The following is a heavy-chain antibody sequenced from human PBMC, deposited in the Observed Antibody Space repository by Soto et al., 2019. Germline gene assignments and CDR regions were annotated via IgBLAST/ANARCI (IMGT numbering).Heavy chain of an antibody. V-gene: IGHV3-23*01. CDR3: AKDGVDHNSVWDPFDI. D-gene: IGHD2-15*01. Sequence: PGGSLRLSCAASGLIFSDYAMSWVRQAPGKGLEWVAGMGGANGDTYYAESVMGRFAIFRDNSKSTLFLQLNSLRAEDTAVYFCAKDGVDHNSVWDPFDIWGQGTLVTVSS. CDR1: GLIFSDYA. J-gene: IGHJ3*02. CDR2: MGGANGDT.